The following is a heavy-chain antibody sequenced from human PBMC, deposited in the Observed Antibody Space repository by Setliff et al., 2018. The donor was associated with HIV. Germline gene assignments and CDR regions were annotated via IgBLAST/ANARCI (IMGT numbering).Heavy chain of an antibody. Sequence: SVKVSCKASGYTFTTYGISWVRQAPGQGLEWMGAIIPMFGTGFYAQKFQGRVTITTDESRTTSYMELSSLRFEDTAVYFCARVAHSSSYHYYGMDVWGQGTTVTVSS. CDR2: IIPMFGTG. CDR1: GYTFTTYG. V-gene: IGHV1-69*05. D-gene: IGHD6-19*01. CDR3: ARVAHSSSYHYYGMDV. J-gene: IGHJ6*02.